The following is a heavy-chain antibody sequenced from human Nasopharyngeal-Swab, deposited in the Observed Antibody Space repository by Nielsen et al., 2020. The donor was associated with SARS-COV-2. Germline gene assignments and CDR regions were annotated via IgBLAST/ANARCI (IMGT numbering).Heavy chain of an antibody. CDR2: INTDGSNT. Sequence: GESLKISCAASGFPFSGHLMHWVRQAPGKGLVWVSRINTDGSNTHYAGSVEGRFTVSRDNAKKMLYLEMNSLRAEDTATYYCTGGRKESSGPGYWGQGAVVTVSS. J-gene: IGHJ4*02. D-gene: IGHD6-25*01. CDR3: TGGRKESSGPGY. V-gene: IGHV3-74*01. CDR1: GFPFSGHL.